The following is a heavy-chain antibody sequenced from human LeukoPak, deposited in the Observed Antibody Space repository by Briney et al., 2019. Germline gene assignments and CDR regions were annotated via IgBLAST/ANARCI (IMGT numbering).Heavy chain of an antibody. Sequence: SETLSLACTVSGGSISSYYWSWIRQPPGKGLEWIGYIYYSGSANYNPSLKSRVTISVDTSKNQFSLKLSSVTAADTAVYYCARRSRLGATPFDYWGQGTLVTVSS. CDR2: IYYSGSA. V-gene: IGHV4-59*08. CDR1: GGSISSYY. D-gene: IGHD1-26*01. J-gene: IGHJ4*02. CDR3: ARRSRLGATPFDY.